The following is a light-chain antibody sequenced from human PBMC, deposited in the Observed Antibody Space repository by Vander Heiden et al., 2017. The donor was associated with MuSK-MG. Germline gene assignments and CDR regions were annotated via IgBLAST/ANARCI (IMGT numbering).Light chain of an antibody. CDR3: QAWDSGTVV. CDR1: KLGDKY. CDR2: QDT. Sequence: SYELTQPPSASVSPGQTASITCSGDKLGDKYACWFQQKPGQSPVLVIYQDTKRPTGIPERFSGSNSGNTATLTISGTQAVDDADYYCQAWDSGTVVSGGGTKLTVL. J-gene: IGLJ2*01. V-gene: IGLV3-1*01.